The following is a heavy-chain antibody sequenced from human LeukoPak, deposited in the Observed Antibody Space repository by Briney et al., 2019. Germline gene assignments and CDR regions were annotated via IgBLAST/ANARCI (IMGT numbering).Heavy chain of an antibody. CDR1: GYSLSRGYY. D-gene: IGHD2/OR15-2a*01. CDR3: ARASTAQYTWFEP. V-gene: IGHV4-38-2*01. CDR2: IYHSGST. Sequence: SSETLSLTCAVSGYSLSRGYYWGRIRQPPGKGLEWIGRIYHSGSTYYNPSPKSRVTISVDTSKNHFSLKLSSVTAGDTAVDYCARASTAQYTWFEPWGQGTLVTVSP. J-gene: IGHJ5*02.